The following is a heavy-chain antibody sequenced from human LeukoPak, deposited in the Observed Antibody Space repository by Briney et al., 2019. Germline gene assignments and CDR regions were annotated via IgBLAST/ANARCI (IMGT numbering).Heavy chain of an antibody. CDR2: INHSGST. CDR3: ARLPFRGITIFGVVIRGYFDY. CDR1: GGSFSGYY. V-gene: IGHV4-34*01. D-gene: IGHD3-3*01. J-gene: IGHJ4*02. Sequence: SETLSLTCAVYGGSFSGYYWSWIRQPPGKGLEWIGEINHSGSTNYNPSLKSRVTISVDTSKNQFSLKLSSVTAADTAVYYCARLPFRGITIFGVVIRGYFDYWGQGTLVTVSS.